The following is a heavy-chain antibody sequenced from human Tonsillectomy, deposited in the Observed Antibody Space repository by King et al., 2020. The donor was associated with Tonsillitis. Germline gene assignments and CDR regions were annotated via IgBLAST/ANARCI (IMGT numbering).Heavy chain of an antibody. CDR1: GFSFSNFG. CDR2: ISYDGDEK. CDR3: AKGQDLXVXGDFLDY. V-gene: IGHV3-30*18. D-gene: IGHD2-21*01. J-gene: IGHJ4*02. Sequence: VQLVQSGGDVVQPGRSLRLSCAASGFSFSNFGMLWVRQAPGKGLEWVALISYDGDEKYLADSVKGRFTVSRDNSKNTVYLQMNSLRADDTALFYCAKGQDLXVXGDFLDYWGQGTLVTVSS.